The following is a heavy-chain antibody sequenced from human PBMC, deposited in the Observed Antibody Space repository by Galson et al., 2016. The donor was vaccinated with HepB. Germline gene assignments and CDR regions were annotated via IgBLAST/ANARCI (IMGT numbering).Heavy chain of an antibody. Sequence: SLRLSCAASGFTFSGYTMNWVRQTPEKGLEWVSSITSSSGYIYYADSLKGRFTISRDNAKNSQYLQMNSLRAEDTAVYYCARSGANSVYGGRVIEYYYYYGMDVWGQGTTVTVSS. CDR2: ITSSSGYI. CDR3: ARSGANSVYGGRVIEYYYYYGMDV. D-gene: IGHD2-8*01. J-gene: IGHJ6*02. CDR1: GFTFSGYT. V-gene: IGHV3-21*01.